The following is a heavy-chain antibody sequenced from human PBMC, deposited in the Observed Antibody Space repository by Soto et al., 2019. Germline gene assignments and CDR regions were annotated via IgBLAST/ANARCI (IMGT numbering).Heavy chain of an antibody. D-gene: IGHD2-15*01. V-gene: IGHV1-46*01. J-gene: IGHJ6*02. CDR3: ARDGVDIVVVVASTPNYYYYGMDV. CDR2: INPSGGST. CDR1: GYTFTSYY. Sequence: ASVKVSCKASGYTFTSYYMHWVRQAPGQGLEWMGIINPSGGSTSYAQKFQGRVTMTRDTSTSTVYMELSSLRSEDTAVYYCARDGVDIVVVVASTPNYYYYGMDVWGQGTTVTVS.